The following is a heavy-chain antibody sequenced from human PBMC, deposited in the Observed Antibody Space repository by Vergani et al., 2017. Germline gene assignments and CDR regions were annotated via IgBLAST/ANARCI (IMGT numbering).Heavy chain of an antibody. CDR2: ISYDGSNK. CDR3: AKAYYYDSSGYYWRTPFDY. J-gene: IGHJ4*02. V-gene: IGHV3-30-3*01. CDR1: GFTFSSYA. D-gene: IGHD3-22*01. Sequence: QVQLVESGGGVVQPGRSLRLSCAASGFTFSSYAMHWVRQAPGKGLEWVAVISYDGSNKYYADSVKGRFTISRDNSKNTLYLQMNSLRAEDTAVYYCAKAYYYDSSGYYWRTPFDYWGQGTLVTVSS.